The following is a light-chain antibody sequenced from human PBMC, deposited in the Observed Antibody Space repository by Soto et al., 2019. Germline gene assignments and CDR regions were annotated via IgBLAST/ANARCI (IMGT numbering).Light chain of an antibody. V-gene: IGKV1-33*01. Sequence: DIQMTQSPSSLSASVGDRVTITCQTSEDINRYLNWYQQKPGKAPRLLIYDISNLEVGVPSRFSGSGSVTEFTFTITSLQPEDVATYFCQQYGKVPLTFGGGTKVEIK. CDR1: EDINRY. CDR2: DIS. J-gene: IGKJ4*01. CDR3: QQYGKVPLT.